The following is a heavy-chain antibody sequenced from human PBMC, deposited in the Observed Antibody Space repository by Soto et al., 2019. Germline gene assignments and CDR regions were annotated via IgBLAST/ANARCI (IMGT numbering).Heavy chain of an antibody. D-gene: IGHD5-12*01. V-gene: IGHV1-69*02. Sequence: QVQLVQSGAAVKKPGSSVRVSCKASGGSSSSYTIHWVRQAPGHGLEWMGRIIPILNIAHSAQTFQDRVTITADKTTSTVFMELNSLTSDDTALYFCARGQNKLATDLDMWGQGTLVTVSS. J-gene: IGHJ4*02. CDR3: ARGQNKLATDLDM. CDR1: GGSSSSYT. CDR2: IIPILNIA.